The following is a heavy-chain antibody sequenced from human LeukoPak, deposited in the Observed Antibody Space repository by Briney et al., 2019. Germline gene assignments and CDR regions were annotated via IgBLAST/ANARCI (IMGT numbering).Heavy chain of an antibody. Sequence: SETLSLTCTVSGGSVSSGSYYWSWIRQPPGKGLEWIGYIYYSGSTTYDPSLKSRVTISVDMSKNQFSLKLSSVTAADTAVYYCARRGASGTYSYFDYWGQGTLVTVSS. CDR1: GGSVSSGSYY. V-gene: IGHV4-61*01. J-gene: IGHJ4*02. CDR3: ARRGASGTYSYFDY. D-gene: IGHD1-26*01. CDR2: IYYSGST.